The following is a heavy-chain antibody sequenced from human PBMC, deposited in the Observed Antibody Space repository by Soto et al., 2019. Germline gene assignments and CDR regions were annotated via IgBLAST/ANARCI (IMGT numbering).Heavy chain of an antibody. CDR1: GFTFSSYA. D-gene: IGHD6-19*01. CDR3: ARDRRGLIAVAPGARNYYYYGMDV. V-gene: IGHV3-30-3*01. CDR2: ISYDGSNK. Sequence: GGSLRLSCVASGFTFSSYAMHWVRQAPGKGLEWVAVISYDGSNKYYADSVKGRFTISRDNSKNTLYLQMNSLRAEDTAVYYCARDRRGLIAVAPGARNYYYYGMDVWGQGTTVTVSS. J-gene: IGHJ6*02.